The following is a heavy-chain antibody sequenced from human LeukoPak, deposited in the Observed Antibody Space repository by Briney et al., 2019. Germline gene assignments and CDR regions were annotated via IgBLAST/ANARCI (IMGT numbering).Heavy chain of an antibody. CDR2: ISSSGSTI. D-gene: IGHD3-22*01. CDR3: ARSYYHDSSGYSNWFDP. Sequence: PGGSLRLSCAASGFTFSSYEMNWVRQAPGKGLEWVSYISSSGSTIYYADSVKGRFTISRDNAKNSLYLQMNSLRAEDTAVYYCARSYYHDSSGYSNWFDPWGQGTLVTVSS. CDR1: GFTFSSYE. J-gene: IGHJ5*02. V-gene: IGHV3-48*03.